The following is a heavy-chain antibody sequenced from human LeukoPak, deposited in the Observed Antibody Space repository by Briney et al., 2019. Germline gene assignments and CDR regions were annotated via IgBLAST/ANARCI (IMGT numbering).Heavy chain of an antibody. D-gene: IGHD3-10*01. CDR3: ARVFQAGYYGSGHPLDY. J-gene: IGHJ4*02. Sequence: PSETLSLTCAVSGGSISSGGYSWSWIRQPPGKGLEWIGYIYHSGSTYYNPSLKSRVTISVDRSKNQFSLKLSSVTAADTAVYYCARVFQAGYYGSGHPLDYWGQGTLVTVSS. CDR2: IYHSGST. V-gene: IGHV4-30-2*01. CDR1: GGSISSGGYS.